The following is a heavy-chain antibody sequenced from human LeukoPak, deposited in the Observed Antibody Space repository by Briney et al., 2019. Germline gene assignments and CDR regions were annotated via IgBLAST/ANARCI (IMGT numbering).Heavy chain of an antibody. CDR3: AKVQHSGYDMTFDY. CDR1: GFTFSSYG. Sequence: PGRSLRLSCAASGFTFSSYGMHWVRQAPGKGLEWVAVIWYDGSNKYYADSVKGRFTISRDNSKNTLYLQMNSLRAEDTGVYYCAKVQHSGYDMTFDYWGQGTLVSVSS. J-gene: IGHJ4*02. CDR2: IWYDGSNK. D-gene: IGHD5-12*01. V-gene: IGHV3-33*06.